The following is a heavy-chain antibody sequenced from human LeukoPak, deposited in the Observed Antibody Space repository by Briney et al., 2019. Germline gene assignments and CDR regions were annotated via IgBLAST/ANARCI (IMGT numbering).Heavy chain of an antibody. CDR3: ARRGLMVRGVISLDAFDI. CDR1: GYTFTSYY. Sequence: GASVTVSCKASGYTFTSYYMHWVRQAPGQGLEWMGIINPSGGSTSYAQKFQGRVTMTRDTSTSTVYMELSSLRSEDTAVYYCARRGLMVRGVISLDAFDIWGQGTMVTVSS. D-gene: IGHD3-10*01. CDR2: INPSGGST. J-gene: IGHJ3*02. V-gene: IGHV1-46*01.